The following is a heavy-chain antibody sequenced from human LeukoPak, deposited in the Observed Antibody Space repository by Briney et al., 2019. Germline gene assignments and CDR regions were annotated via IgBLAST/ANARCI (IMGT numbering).Heavy chain of an antibody. Sequence: PGGSLRLSCAASGFTFSSYAMRWIRQAPGKGLEWVAAISYDGSNKYYADSVKGRFTISRDNSKNTLYLQMNSLRAEGTAVYDCARDQVVLEWELFYNGMDVWGQGTTVTVSS. CDR2: ISYDGSNK. J-gene: IGHJ6*02. CDR1: GFTFSSYA. D-gene: IGHD1-26*01. CDR3: ARDQVVLEWELFYNGMDV. V-gene: IGHV3-30*04.